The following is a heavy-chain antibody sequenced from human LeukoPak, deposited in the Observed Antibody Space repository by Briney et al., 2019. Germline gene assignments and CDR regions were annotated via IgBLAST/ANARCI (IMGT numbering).Heavy chain of an antibody. CDR1: GGSIISNRHY. CDR3: ARRPATDYYYHYMDV. J-gene: IGHJ6*03. V-gene: IGHV4-61*09. Sequence: PSQTLSLTCTVSGGSIISNRHYWSWIRQPAGKGLEWIGHIYSSGNTKYNPSLKSRLTMSIDSSKNQFSLILTSVTAADTAVYYCARRPATDYYYHYMDVWGKGTTVTVSS. CDR2: IYSSGNT.